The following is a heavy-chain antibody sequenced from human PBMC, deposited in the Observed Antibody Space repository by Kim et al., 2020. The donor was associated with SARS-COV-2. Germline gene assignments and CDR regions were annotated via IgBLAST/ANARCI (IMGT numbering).Heavy chain of an antibody. D-gene: IGHD6-6*01. J-gene: IGHJ4*02. CDR3: ARESPRPQGDY. V-gene: IGHV1-69*01. Sequence: ANYAQKFQGRVTITADESTSTAYMELSSLRSEDTAVYYCARESPRPQGDYWGQGTLVTVSS. CDR2: A.